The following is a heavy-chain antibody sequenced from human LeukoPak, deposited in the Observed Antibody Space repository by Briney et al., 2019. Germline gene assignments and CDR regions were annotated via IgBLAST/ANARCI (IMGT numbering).Heavy chain of an antibody. J-gene: IGHJ4*02. CDR3: ARDGNYCSGGSCYSDY. V-gene: IGHV1-18*01. CDR2: ISAYNGNT. D-gene: IGHD2-15*01. CDR1: GYTFTSYG. Sequence: ALVKVSCKASGYTFTSYGISWVRQAPGQGLEWMGWISAYNGNTNYAQKLQGRVTMTTDASTSTAYMELRSLRSDDTAVYYCARDGNYCSGGSCYSDYWGQGTLVTVSS.